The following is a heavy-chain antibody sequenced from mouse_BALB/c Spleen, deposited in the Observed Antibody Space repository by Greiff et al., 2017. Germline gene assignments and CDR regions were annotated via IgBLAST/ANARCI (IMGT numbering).Heavy chain of an antibody. J-gene: IGHJ3*01. CDR1: GFSLTSYG. V-gene: IGHV2-2*02. Sequence: VHLVESGPGLVQPSQSLSITCTVSGFSLTSYGVHWVRQSPGKGLEWLGVIWSGGSTDYNAAFISRLSISKDNSKSQVFFKMNSLQANDTAIYYCARNLGRGAWFAYWGQGTLVTVSA. D-gene: IGHD4-1*01. CDR2: IWSGGST. CDR3: ARNLGRGAWFAY.